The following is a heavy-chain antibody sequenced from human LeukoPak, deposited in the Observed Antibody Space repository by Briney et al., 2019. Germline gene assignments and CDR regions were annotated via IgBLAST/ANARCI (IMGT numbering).Heavy chain of an antibody. CDR1: GGTFSSYA. CDR3: ARVSSPYSSSWYGIFDY. Sequence: SVKVSCKASGGTFSSYAISWVRQAPGQGLEWMGRIIPILGIANYAQKFQGRVTITADESTSTAYMELSSLRSEDTAVYYCARVSSPYSSSWYGIFDYWGQGTLVTVSS. V-gene: IGHV1-69*04. J-gene: IGHJ4*02. D-gene: IGHD6-13*01. CDR2: IIPILGIA.